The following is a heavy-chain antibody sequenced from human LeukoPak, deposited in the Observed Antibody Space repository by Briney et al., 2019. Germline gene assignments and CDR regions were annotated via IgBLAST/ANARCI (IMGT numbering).Heavy chain of an antibody. CDR2: ISSSSSYI. CDR1: GFTFSSYS. CDR3: AREGDGYYGYFQH. Sequence: PGGSLRLSCAASGFTFSSYSMNWVRQAPGKGLEWVSSISSSSSYIYYADSVKGRFTISRDNAKNSLYLQMNSLRAEDTAVYYCAREGDGYYGYFQHWGQGTLVTVSS. D-gene: IGHD3-10*01. V-gene: IGHV3-21*01. J-gene: IGHJ1*01.